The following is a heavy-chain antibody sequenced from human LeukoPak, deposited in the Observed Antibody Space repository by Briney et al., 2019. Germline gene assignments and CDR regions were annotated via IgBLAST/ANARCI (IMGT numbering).Heavy chain of an antibody. CDR2: IYPDDSDT. CDR3: ARHGHCTSGVCYSNYYYRMDV. V-gene: IGHV5-51*01. D-gene: IGHD2-8*01. J-gene: IGHJ6*04. CDR1: GYSFTSYW. Sequence: GESLKISCKGSGYSFTSYWIGWVRQMPGKGLEWMGIIYPDDSDTRYSPSFEGQVIISVDKSISTAYLQWSSLKASDTATYYCARHGHCTSGVCYSNYYYRMDVWGKGTTVTVSS.